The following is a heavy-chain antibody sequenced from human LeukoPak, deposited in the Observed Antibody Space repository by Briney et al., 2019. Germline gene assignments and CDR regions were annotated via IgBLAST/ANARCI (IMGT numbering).Heavy chain of an antibody. CDR1: GGSISSSNW. CDR2: IYHSGIT. CDR3: ARVFDSGSQAYFYYLDV. J-gene: IGHJ6*03. Sequence: SETLSLTCAVSGGSISSSNWWSWVRQPPGKGLEWIGEIYHSGITNYNPSLKSRVSISVDKSKNQFSLKLSSVTAADTAVYCCARVFDSGSQAYFYYLDVWGKGTTVTISS. V-gene: IGHV4-4*01. D-gene: IGHD3-10*01.